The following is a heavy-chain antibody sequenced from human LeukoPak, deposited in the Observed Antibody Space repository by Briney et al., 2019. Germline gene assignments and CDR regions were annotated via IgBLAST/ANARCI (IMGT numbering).Heavy chain of an antibody. CDR3: AKDNYDFWSGYCDY. D-gene: IGHD3-3*01. J-gene: IGHJ4*02. CDR1: GFTFSSYG. V-gene: IGHV3-30*02. CDR2: IRYDGSNK. Sequence: GGSLRLSCAASGFTFSSYGMHWVRQAPGKGLEWVAFIRYDGSNKYYADSVKGRFTISGDNSKNTLYLQMNSLRAEDTAVYYCAKDNYDFWSGYCDYWGQGTLVTVSS.